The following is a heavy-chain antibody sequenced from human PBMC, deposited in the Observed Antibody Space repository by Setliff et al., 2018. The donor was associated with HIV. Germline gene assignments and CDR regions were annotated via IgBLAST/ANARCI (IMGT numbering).Heavy chain of an antibody. V-gene: IGHV7-4-1*02. CDR2: INTNTGKP. CDR3: ARGPPSQVDY. J-gene: IGHJ4*02. Sequence: ASVKVSCKASGYTFTSYAMNGVRQAPGQGLEWMGWINTNTGKPTYAQGFTGRFVFSLDTSVNTAYLQISSLKTEDSAVYYCARGPPSQVDYWGQGTLVTVSS. CDR1: GYTFTSYA.